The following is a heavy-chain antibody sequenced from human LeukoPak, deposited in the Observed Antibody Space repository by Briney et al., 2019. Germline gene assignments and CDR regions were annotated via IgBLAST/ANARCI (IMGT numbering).Heavy chain of an antibody. V-gene: IGHV1-69*05. J-gene: IGHJ4*02. CDR1: RGTFSSYA. Sequence: SVKVSCKASRGTFSSYAISWVRQAPGQGLEWMGRIIPIFGTANYAQKFQGRVTITTDESTSTAYMELSSLRSEDTAVYYCARQGVQPSYYDSSGTGLYFDYWGQGTLVTVSS. D-gene: IGHD3-22*01. CDR2: IIPIFGTA. CDR3: ARQGVQPSYYDSSGTGLYFDY.